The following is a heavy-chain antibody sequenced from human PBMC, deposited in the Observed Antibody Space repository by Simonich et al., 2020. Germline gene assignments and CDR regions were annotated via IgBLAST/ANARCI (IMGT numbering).Heavy chain of an antibody. CDR2: INPKRGGT. CDR1: GYTFTGYY. CDR3: ARDGGNCSGGSCYWYFDL. Sequence: QVQLVQSGAEVKKPGASVKVSCKASGYTFTGYYMHWGRQAPGQGLEWMGRINPKRGGTNNAKKFQGKVPRTRDTAISTAYMGLSRLGSDDTAVYYCARDGGNCSGGSCYWYFDLWGRGTLVTVSS. V-gene: IGHV1-2*06. D-gene: IGHD2-15*01. J-gene: IGHJ2*01.